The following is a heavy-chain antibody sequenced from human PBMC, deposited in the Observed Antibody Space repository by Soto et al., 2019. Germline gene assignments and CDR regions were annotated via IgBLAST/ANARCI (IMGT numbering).Heavy chain of an antibody. D-gene: IGHD6-19*01. CDR2: INSDGSTT. J-gene: IGHJ4*02. Sequence: PGGSLRLSCAASGFTFSSYAMHWVRQAPGKGLVWVSRINSDGSTTTYADSVKGRFTISRDNAKSTLYLQLNSLRAEDTALYYCARGYSSGPDYWGQGTLVTVSS. CDR1: GFTFSSYA. CDR3: ARGYSSGPDY. V-gene: IGHV3-74*01.